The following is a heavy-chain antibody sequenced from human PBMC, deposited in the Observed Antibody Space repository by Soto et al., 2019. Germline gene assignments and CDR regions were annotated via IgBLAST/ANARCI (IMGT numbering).Heavy chain of an antibody. Sequence: QVQLQESGPGLVKPSETLSLTCTASGGSVTSGSYYWSWIRQPPGKGLEWIGYIYNSGSTNYNPSLKSRVXXSXDXXKNQISLKLSSVTAADTAVYYCARDQGIAVAVFDYWGQGTLVTVSS. D-gene: IGHD6-19*01. CDR2: IYNSGST. V-gene: IGHV4-61*01. CDR1: GGSVTSGSYY. CDR3: ARDQGIAVAVFDY. J-gene: IGHJ4*02.